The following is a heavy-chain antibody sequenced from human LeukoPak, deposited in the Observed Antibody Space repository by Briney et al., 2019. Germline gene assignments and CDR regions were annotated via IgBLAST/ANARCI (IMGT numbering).Heavy chain of an antibody. CDR2: ISNSGGST. V-gene: IGHV3-23*01. D-gene: IGHD6-19*01. CDR3: AKSGSGGWNRAFDI. Sequence: GGSLRLSCAASGFTFTSYAMSWVRQAPGKGLEWVSGISNSGGSTNYGDSVKGRFTISRDNSKNTLYLQMNSLRAEDTAVYYCAKSGSGGWNRAFDIWGQGTMVSVSS. J-gene: IGHJ3*02. CDR1: GFTFTSYA.